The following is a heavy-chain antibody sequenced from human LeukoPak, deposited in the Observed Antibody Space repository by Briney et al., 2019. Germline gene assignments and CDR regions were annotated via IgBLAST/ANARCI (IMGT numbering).Heavy chain of an antibody. CDR2: ISGSGGST. J-gene: IGHJ4*02. CDR3: AKVGAVVVLAATGYFDY. CDR1: GFTFSSYA. D-gene: IGHD2-15*01. V-gene: IGHV3-23*01. Sequence: LAGGPLRLSCAASGFTFSSYAMSWVRQAPGKGLEWVSAISGSGGSTYYADSVKGRFTISRDNSKNTLYLQMNSLRAEDTAVYYCAKVGAVVVLAATGYFDYWGQGTLVTVSS.